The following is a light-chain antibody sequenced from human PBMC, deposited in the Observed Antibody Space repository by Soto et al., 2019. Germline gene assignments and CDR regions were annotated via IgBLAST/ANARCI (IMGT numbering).Light chain of an antibody. J-gene: IGKJ2*01. CDR3: MQATQFPYT. V-gene: IGKV2-24*01. Sequence: DSVMTQTPLSSPVALGQPASISCRSSQNLAHSDGNTYLSWLHQRPGQPPRLLIYKLSNRFSGVPDRISGSGAGTEFTLKISRVEAVDVGVYYCMQATQFPYTFGQGTKLEIK. CDR1: QNLAHSDGNTY. CDR2: KLS.